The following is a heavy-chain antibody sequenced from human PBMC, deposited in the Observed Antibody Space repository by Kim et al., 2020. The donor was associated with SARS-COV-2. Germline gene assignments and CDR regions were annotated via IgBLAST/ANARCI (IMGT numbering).Heavy chain of an antibody. Sequence: SKTLSLTCTVSGGSISSSSYYWGWIRQPPGKGLEWIGSIYYSGSTYYNPSLKSRVTISVDTSKNQFSLKLSSVTAADTAVYYCARHEFGGDYGEVGEFGAFDIWGQGTMVTVSS. CDR1: GGSISSSSYY. CDR2: IYYSGST. V-gene: IGHV4-39*01. J-gene: IGHJ3*02. D-gene: IGHD4-17*01. CDR3: ARHEFGGDYGEVGEFGAFDI.